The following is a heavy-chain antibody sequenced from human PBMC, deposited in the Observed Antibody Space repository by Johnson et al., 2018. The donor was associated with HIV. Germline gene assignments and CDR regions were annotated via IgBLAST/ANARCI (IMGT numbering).Heavy chain of an antibody. CDR2: ISYDGSNK. J-gene: IGHJ3*02. D-gene: IGHD6-13*01. CDR3: ARESSSWAAGGAFDI. V-gene: IGHV3-30-3*01. CDR1: GFTFSSYA. Sequence: QVQLVESGGGVVQPGRSLRLSCAASGFTFSSYAMHWVRQAPGKGLEWVAVISYDGSNKYYADSVTGRFTISSDNSKNTLYLQMNSLRAEDTAVYYCARESSSWAAGGAFDIWGQGTMVTVSS.